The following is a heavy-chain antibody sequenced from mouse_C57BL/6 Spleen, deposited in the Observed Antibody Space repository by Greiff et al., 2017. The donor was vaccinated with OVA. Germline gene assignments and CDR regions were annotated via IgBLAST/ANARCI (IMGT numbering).Heavy chain of an antibody. CDR1: GYTFTSYW. J-gene: IGHJ2*01. Sequence: QVQLKQPGAELVKPGASVKLSCKASGYTFTSYWMHWVKQRPGQGLEWIGMIHPNSGSTNYNEKFKSKATLTVDKSSSTAYMQLSSLTSEDSAVYYCARPITTVVATHFDYWGQGTTLTVSS. V-gene: IGHV1-64*01. D-gene: IGHD1-1*01. CDR2: IHPNSGST. CDR3: ARPITTVVATHFDY.